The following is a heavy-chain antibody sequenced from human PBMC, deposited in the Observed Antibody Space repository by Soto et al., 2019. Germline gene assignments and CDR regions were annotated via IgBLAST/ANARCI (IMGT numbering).Heavy chain of an antibody. D-gene: IGHD3-10*01. Sequence: QVQLQQWGAGLLKPSETLSLTCAVYGGSFSGYYWSWIRQPPGKGLEWIGEINRSGSTNYNPSLKSRVTISVDTSKNQFSLKLSSVTAADTAVYYCARAVPMVRGVIDYWGQGTLVTVSS. V-gene: IGHV4-34*01. CDR3: ARAVPMVRGVIDY. CDR1: GGSFSGYY. J-gene: IGHJ4*02. CDR2: INRSGST.